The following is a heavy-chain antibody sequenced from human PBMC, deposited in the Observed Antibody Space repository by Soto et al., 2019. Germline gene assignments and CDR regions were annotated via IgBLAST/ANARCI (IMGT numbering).Heavy chain of an antibody. Sequence: QVQLVQSGAEVKKPGASVKVCSKASGYSFITSYHMHWVRQAPGQGLEWMGIINPTGSMTRYSQKFQGRLTMTRVTSTATDYMELSNLTSEDTAVYFCARDTGYDHDAFDIWGHGTRVTVSS. CDR3: ARDTGYDHDAFDI. V-gene: IGHV1-46*01. J-gene: IGHJ3*02. D-gene: IGHD5-12*01. CDR2: INPTGSMT. CDR1: GYSFITSYH.